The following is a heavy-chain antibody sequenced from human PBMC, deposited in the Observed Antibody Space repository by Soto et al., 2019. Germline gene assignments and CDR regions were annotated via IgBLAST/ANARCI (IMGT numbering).Heavy chain of an antibody. CDR3: SSGFCGSTTCYPYFES. CDR1: GFTFGDYG. D-gene: IGHD2-2*01. J-gene: IGHJ4*02. CDR2: IRSKTYGETT. Sequence: SLRLSCTTSGFTFGDYGISWVRQAPGKGLEWVGFIRSKTYGETTVYAASVKGRFIISRDNSKSIAYLQMNSLKTEDAALYYCSSGFCGSTTCYPYFESWGRGALVTVSS. V-gene: IGHV3-49*04.